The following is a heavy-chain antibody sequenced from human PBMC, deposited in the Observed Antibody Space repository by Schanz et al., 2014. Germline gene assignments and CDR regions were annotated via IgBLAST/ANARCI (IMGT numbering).Heavy chain of an antibody. CDR1: GSIFSKLL. V-gene: IGHV1-24*01. CDR2: FDPKKGEA. CDR3: ARDVPINDY. D-gene: IGHD2-2*01. J-gene: IGHJ4*02. Sequence: QVQLVQSGAEVKKPGASVKVSCKVSGSIFSKLLMHWVRQGPAKGLEWMGGFDPKKGEAIYAQKFQGRVTMTEDTSTETAYMELSGLTSDDTAVYYCARDVPINDYWGQGTPVTVSS.